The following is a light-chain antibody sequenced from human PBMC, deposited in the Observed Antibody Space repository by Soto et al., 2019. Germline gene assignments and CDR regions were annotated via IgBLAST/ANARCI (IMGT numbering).Light chain of an antibody. J-gene: IGLJ1*01. CDR3: SSYTTSSTRV. V-gene: IGLV2-14*03. Sequence: QSALTQPASVSGSPGQSIAISCTGTSSDVGAYDFVSWYQQHPDKAPKLMIYEVSHRPSGVSYRFSGSKSVNTATLTISVLQAEDEADYYCSSYTTSSTRVFGTGTKLTVL. CDR1: SSDVGAYDF. CDR2: EVS.